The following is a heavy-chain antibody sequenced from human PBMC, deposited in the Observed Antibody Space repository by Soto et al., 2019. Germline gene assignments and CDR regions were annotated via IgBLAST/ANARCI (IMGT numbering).Heavy chain of an antibody. Sequence: SETLSLTCIVSGGSISSSSYYWGWIRQPPGKGLEWIGSIYYSGSTYYNPSLKSRVTISVDTSKNQFSLRLTSVTAADSAVYFCAREPYLPKARNDFWGQGTLVTVSS. V-gene: IGHV4-39*07. J-gene: IGHJ4*02. CDR2: IYYSGST. CDR1: GGSISSSSYY. CDR3: AREPYLPKARNDF.